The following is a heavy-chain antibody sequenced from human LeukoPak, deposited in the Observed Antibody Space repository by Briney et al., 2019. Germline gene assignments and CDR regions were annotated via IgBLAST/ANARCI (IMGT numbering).Heavy chain of an antibody. CDR3: ARGRTIFGVVSFDP. Sequence: SETLSLTCTVSGGSISSYYWSWIRQPAGKGLEWIGRIYTSGSTNYNPSLKSRVTMSVDTSKNQFSLKLSSVTAADTAVYYCARGRTIFGVVSFDPWGQGTLVTVSS. J-gene: IGHJ5*02. CDR2: IYTSGST. CDR1: GGSISSYY. D-gene: IGHD3-3*01. V-gene: IGHV4-4*07.